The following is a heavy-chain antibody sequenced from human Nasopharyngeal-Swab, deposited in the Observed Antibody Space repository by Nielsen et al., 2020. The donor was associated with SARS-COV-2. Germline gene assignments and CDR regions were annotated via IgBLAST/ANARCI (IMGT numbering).Heavy chain of an antibody. J-gene: IGHJ4*02. CDR2: INIDGSVT. D-gene: IGHD4-23*01. V-gene: IGHV3-74*01. CDR1: GYTFSSYW. CDR3: TRDIGGKYGY. Sequence: GESLKISCAASGYTFSSYWMHWVRQAPGKGLVWVSRINIDGSVTDYADSVKGRFTISRDNARNTLYLQMNSLRGEDTAVYYCTRDIGGKYGYWGQGNLVIVSS.